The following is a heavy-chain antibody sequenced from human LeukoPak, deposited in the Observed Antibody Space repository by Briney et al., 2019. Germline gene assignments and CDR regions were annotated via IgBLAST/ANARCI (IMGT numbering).Heavy chain of an antibody. V-gene: IGHV1-18*01. CDR2: ISAYNGNT. CDR3: ARAPAIFGVVITNWGNYYMDV. D-gene: IGHD3-3*01. J-gene: IGHJ6*03. Sequence: ASVKVSCKASGYTFTSYGISWVRQAPGQGLEWMGWISAYNGNTNYAQKLQGRVTMTTDTSTSTAYMELRSLRSDDTAVYYCARAPAIFGVVITNWGNYYMDVWGKGTTVTVSS. CDR1: GYTFTSYG.